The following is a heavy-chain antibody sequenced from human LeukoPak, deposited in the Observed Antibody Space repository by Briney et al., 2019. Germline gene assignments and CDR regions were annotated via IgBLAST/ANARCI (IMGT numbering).Heavy chain of an antibody. V-gene: IGHV3-30*18. CDR2: ISYDGSKK. D-gene: IGHD2-21*02. J-gene: IGHJ4*02. CDR1: GFTFSGYG. Sequence: GRSLRLSCTASGFTFSGYGMHWVRQAPGKGLEWVAVISYDGSKKYFGDSVKGRFTVSRDNSKNTLYLQMNSLRAEDTAVYYCAKESGGDYAHFDYWGQGTLVTVSS. CDR3: AKESGGDYAHFDY.